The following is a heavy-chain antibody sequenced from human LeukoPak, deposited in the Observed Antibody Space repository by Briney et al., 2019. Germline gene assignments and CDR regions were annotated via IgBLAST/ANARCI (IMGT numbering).Heavy chain of an antibody. Sequence: SETLSLTCTVSGGSISSYYWSWIRQPPGKGLEWIGSIYYSGNIYYNPSLKSRVTVSVDTSKNQFSMKLNSVTAADTAVYYCAGSGGLANQGAVFDYWGQGTLVTVSS. D-gene: IGHD3-10*01. CDR1: GGSISSYY. V-gene: IGHV4-59*01. CDR2: IYYSGNI. J-gene: IGHJ4*02. CDR3: AGSGGLANQGAVFDY.